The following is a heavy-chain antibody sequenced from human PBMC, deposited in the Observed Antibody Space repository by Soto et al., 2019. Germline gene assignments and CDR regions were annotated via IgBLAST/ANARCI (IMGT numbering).Heavy chain of an antibody. CDR3: ARYDILTGLDAFDI. J-gene: IGHJ3*02. CDR1: GGSISSSSYY. CDR2: IYYSGST. D-gene: IGHD3-9*01. V-gene: IGHV4-39*01. Sequence: SSETLSLTCTVSGGSISSSSYYWGWIRQPPGKGLEWIGSIYYSGSTYYNPSLKSRVTISVDTSKNQFSLKLSSVTAADTAVYYCARYDILTGLDAFDIWGQGTMVTVSS.